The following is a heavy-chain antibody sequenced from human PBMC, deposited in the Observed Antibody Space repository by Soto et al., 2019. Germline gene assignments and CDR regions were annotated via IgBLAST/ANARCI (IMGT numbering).Heavy chain of an antibody. Sequence: SETLSLTCTVPGGSISSGGYCWSWIRQHPGKGLEWIGYIYYSGSTYYNPSLKSRVTISVDTSKNQFSLKLSSVTAADTAVYYCARLGSDIVVVPALPNWFDPWGQGTLLTVSS. V-gene: IGHV4-31*03. D-gene: IGHD2-2*01. J-gene: IGHJ5*02. CDR3: ARLGSDIVVVPALPNWFDP. CDR2: IYYSGST. CDR1: GGSISSGGYC.